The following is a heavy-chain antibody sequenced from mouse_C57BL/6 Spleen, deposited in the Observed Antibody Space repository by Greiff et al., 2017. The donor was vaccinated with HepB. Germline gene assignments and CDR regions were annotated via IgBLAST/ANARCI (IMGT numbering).Heavy chain of an antibody. V-gene: IGHV1-82*01. CDR2: IYPGDGDT. CDR3: IYDGYYLFDY. Sequence: QVQLQQSGPELVKPGASVKISCKASGYAFSSSWMNWVKQRPGKGLEWIGRIYPGDGDTNYNGKFKGKATLTADKSSSTAYMQLSSLTSEDSAVYFCIYDGYYLFDYWGQGTTLTVAS. CDR1: GYAFSSSW. J-gene: IGHJ2*01. D-gene: IGHD2-3*01.